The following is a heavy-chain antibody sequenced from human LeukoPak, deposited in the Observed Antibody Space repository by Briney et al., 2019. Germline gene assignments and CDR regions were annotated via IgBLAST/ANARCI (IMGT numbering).Heavy chain of an antibody. CDR3: ASSGTYMIVAGAFDI. Sequence: KPSETLSLTCVVSGDSISSTTYFWGWIRQPPGKGLEYIGTMHYSGGSDYNPSLKSRVTISVDTSKNHFSLKLTSVTAADTAVYYCASSGTYMIVAGAFDIWGQGTMVTVSS. CDR2: MHYSGGS. CDR1: GDSISSTTYF. D-gene: IGHD3-22*01. V-gene: IGHV4-39*01. J-gene: IGHJ3*02.